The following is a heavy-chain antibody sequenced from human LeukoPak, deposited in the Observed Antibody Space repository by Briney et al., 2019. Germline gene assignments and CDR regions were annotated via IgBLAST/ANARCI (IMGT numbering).Heavy chain of an antibody. Sequence: GGSLRLSCAASGFTFSSYSMNWVRQAPGKGLEWVSSISSSSSYIYYADSVKGRFTISRDNAKNSLYLQMNSLRAEDTAVYYCTRSYGSGSYLSLAYYFDYWGQGTLVTVSS. CDR3: TRSYGSGSYLSLAYYFDY. V-gene: IGHV3-21*01. CDR2: ISSSSSYI. J-gene: IGHJ4*02. CDR1: GFTFSSYS. D-gene: IGHD3-10*01.